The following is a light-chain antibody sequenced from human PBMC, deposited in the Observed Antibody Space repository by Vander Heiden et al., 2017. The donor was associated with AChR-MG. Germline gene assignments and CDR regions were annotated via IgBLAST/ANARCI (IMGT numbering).Light chain of an antibody. Sequence: QSALTQPASVSGSPGQSITISCTGTSSDIGAYEYVSWYQQHPDKAPKLLIYEVSNRPLGISDRFSGSKSGSTASLTISGLQTEDESDYYCTAYTTSSTILFGGGTKVTVL. CDR1: SSDIGAYEY. J-gene: IGLJ2*01. V-gene: IGLV2-14*01. CDR3: TAYTTSSTIL. CDR2: EVS.